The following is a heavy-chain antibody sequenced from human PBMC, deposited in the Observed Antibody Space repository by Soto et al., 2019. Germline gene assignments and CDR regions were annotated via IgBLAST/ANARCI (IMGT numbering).Heavy chain of an antibody. CDR3: ARDLLVAVAGFDY. CDR2: INAGNGNT. CDR1: GYTFTSYA. Sequence: ASVKVSCKASGYTFTSYAMHWVRQAPGQRLEWMGWINAGNGNTKYSQKFQGRVTITRDTSASTAYMELSSLRSEDTAVYYCARDLLVAVAGFDYWGQGTLVTVSS. V-gene: IGHV1-3*01. J-gene: IGHJ4*02. D-gene: IGHD6-19*01.